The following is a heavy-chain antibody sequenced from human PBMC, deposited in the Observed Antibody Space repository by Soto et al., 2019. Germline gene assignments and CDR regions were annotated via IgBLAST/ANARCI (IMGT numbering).Heavy chain of an antibody. Sequence: GGSLRLSCAASGFTFSSYWMHWVRQAPGKGLVWVSRINSDGSSTSYADSVKGRFTISRDNAKNTLYLQMNSLRAEDTAVYYCARDEREVVVVPAAMGVDYYYYYMDVWGKGTTVTVSS. D-gene: IGHD2-2*01. CDR1: GFTFSSYW. J-gene: IGHJ6*03. CDR3: ARDEREVVVVPAAMGVDYYYYYMDV. CDR2: INSDGSST. V-gene: IGHV3-74*01.